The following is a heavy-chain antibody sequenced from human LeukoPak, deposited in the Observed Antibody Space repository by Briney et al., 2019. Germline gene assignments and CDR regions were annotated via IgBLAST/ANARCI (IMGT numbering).Heavy chain of an antibody. J-gene: IGHJ4*02. V-gene: IGHV4-30-4*01. D-gene: IGHD3-22*01. CDR3: ARERITYYYDSSGYPKKSEFGY. Sequence: SQTLSLTCTVSGGSISSGDYYWSWIRQPPGKGLEWIGYIYYSGSTYYNPSLKSRVTISVDTSKNQFSLKLSSVTAADTAVYYCARERITYYYDSSGYPKKSEFGYWGQGTLVTVSS. CDR2: IYYSGST. CDR1: GGSISSGDYY.